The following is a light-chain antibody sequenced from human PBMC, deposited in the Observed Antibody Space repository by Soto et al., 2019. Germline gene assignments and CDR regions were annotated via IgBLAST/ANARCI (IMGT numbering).Light chain of an antibody. CDR1: QSISDR. V-gene: IGKV1-5*03. CDR2: KAS. J-gene: IGKJ1*01. Sequence: DFLMTQSPSTLSASVGDRVTITCRASQSISDRLGWYQQKPGNAPKLLIYKASSLQSGVPSRFSGSGSGTEFTLTIISLQPDDFAMYYCQQYNSYRWTFGQGTKVEIK. CDR3: QQYNSYRWT.